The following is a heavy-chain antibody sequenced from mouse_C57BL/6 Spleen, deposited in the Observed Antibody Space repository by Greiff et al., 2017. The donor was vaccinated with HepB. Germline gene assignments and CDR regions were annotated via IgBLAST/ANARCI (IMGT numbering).Heavy chain of an antibody. CDR2: IYPGSGNT. CDR1: GYTFTDYY. V-gene: IGHV1-76*01. CDR3: ARYTGTYYFDY. Sequence: VQLQQSGAELVRPGASVKLSCKASGYTFTDYYINWVKQRPGQGLEWIARIYPGSGNTYYNEKFKGKATLTAEKSSSTAYMQLSSLTSEDSAVYFCARYTGTYYFDYWGQGTTLTVSS. J-gene: IGHJ2*01. D-gene: IGHD4-1*01.